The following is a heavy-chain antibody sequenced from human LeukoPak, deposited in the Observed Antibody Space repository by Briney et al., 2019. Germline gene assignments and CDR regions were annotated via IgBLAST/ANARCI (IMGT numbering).Heavy chain of an antibody. CDR3: ARDKYYYDSSGYYFGSDY. J-gene: IGHJ4*02. CDR1: GYTFTSYA. Sequence: ASVKVSCKASGYTFTSYAMNWVRQAPGQGLEWMGWINTNTGNPTYAQGFTGRFVFSLDTSVSTAYLQISSLKAEDTAVYYCARDKYYYDSSGYYFGSDYWGQGTLVTVSS. D-gene: IGHD3-22*01. V-gene: IGHV7-4-1*02. CDR2: INTNTGNP.